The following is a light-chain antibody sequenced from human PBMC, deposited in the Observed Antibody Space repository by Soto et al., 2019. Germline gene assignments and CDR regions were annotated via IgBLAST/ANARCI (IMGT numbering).Light chain of an antibody. Sequence: QSALTQPASVSGSPGQSITISCTGTSSDVGGYNYVSWYQQHPGKAPKVIIYGVTHRPSGVSNRFSGSKSVNTASLTISGRQAEDEADYYCCSYTTTNTLVFGGGTKLTVL. CDR1: SSDVGGYNY. CDR2: GVT. V-gene: IGLV2-14*01. CDR3: CSYTTTNTLV. J-gene: IGLJ2*01.